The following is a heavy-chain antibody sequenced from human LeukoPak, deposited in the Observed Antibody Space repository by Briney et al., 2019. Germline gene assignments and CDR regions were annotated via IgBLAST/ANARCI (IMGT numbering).Heavy chain of an antibody. CDR3: ARGRGEGLQYYYMDV. J-gene: IGHJ6*03. CDR1: GGSFSGYY. CDR2: INHSGST. Sequence: SETLSLTCAVYGGSFSGYYWSWIRQPPGKGLEWIGEINHSGSTNYNPSLKSRVTISVDTSKNQFSLKLSSVTAADTAVYYCARGRGEGLQYYYMDVRGKGTTVTVSS. D-gene: IGHD3-10*01. V-gene: IGHV4-34*01.